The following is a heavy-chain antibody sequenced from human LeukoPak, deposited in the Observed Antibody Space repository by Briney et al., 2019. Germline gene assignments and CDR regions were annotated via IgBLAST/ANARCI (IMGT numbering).Heavy chain of an antibody. Sequence: GGSLRLSCAASGFTFSSYSMNWVRQAPGKGLEWVSSISSSSSYIYYADSVKGRFTISRDNAKNSLYLQMNSLRAEDTAVYYCARGRRISSGWYKGAFDYWGREPWSPSPQ. CDR3: ARGRRISSGWYKGAFDY. CDR2: ISSSSSYI. D-gene: IGHD6-19*01. J-gene: IGHJ4*02. V-gene: IGHV3-21*01. CDR1: GFTFSSYS.